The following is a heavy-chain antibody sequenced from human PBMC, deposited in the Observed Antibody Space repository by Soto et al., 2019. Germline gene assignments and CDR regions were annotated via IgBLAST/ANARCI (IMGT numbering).Heavy chain of an antibody. V-gene: IGHV1-46*01. J-gene: IGHJ6*02. CDR1: GYTFTSFY. CDR3: ASSPGFPGGGYGLPPDQSHGMDV. Sequence: QMQLVQSGAEVKRPGASVRVSCKSSGYTFTSFYIHWVRQAPGQGLEWMGIINPSGGITNFAQRYRGREPMTGDMPRKTYYRELSGLNSADTAVYFGASSPGFPGGGYGLPPDQSHGMDVGAQGPTVPV. D-gene: IGHD6-19*01. CDR2: INPSGGIT.